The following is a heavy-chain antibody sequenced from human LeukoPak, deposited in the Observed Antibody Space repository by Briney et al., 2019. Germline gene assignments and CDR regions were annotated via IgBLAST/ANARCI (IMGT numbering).Heavy chain of an antibody. D-gene: IGHD2-15*01. Sequence: GGSLRLSCAASGFTFSSYWMHWVRQAPGKGLVWVSRINSDGSSTSYADSVKGRFTISRDYAKNTLYLQMNSLRAEDTAVYYCAKGYCSGGSCPSAPSYFDYWGQGTLVTVSS. CDR3: AKGYCSGGSCPSAPSYFDY. CDR1: GFTFSSYW. V-gene: IGHV3-74*01. J-gene: IGHJ4*02. CDR2: INSDGSST.